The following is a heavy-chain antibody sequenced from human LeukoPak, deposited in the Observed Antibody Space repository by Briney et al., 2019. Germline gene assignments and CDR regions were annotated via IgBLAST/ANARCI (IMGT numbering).Heavy chain of an antibody. V-gene: IGHV4-39*07. CDR3: ARESGVSQAAFDY. CDR1: GGSISSSSYY. CDR2: IYYSGST. J-gene: IGHJ4*02. Sequence: SETLSLTCTVSGGSISSSSYYWGWIRQPPGKGLEWIGSIYYSGSTYYNPSLKSRVTISVDTSKNQFSLKLSSVTAADTAVYYCARESGVSQAAFDYWGQGTLVTVSS. D-gene: IGHD3-10*01.